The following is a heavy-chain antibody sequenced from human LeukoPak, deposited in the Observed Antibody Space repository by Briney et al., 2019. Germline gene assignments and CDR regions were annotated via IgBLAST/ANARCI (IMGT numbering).Heavy chain of an antibody. V-gene: IGHV1-46*01. Sequence: ASVKVSCKASGYTFTGYYMHWVRQAPGQGLEWMGIINPSGGSTSYAQKFQGRVTMTRDMSTSTVYMELSSLRSEDTAVYYCARDSGKRVGATPKSPDYWGQGTLVTVSS. CDR2: INPSGGST. D-gene: IGHD1-26*01. CDR1: GYTFTGYY. J-gene: IGHJ4*02. CDR3: ARDSGKRVGATPKSPDY.